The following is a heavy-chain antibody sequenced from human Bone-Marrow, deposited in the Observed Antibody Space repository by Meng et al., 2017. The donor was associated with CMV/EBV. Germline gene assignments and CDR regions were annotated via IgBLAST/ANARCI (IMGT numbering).Heavy chain of an antibody. V-gene: IGHV3-74*01. CDR1: GFTFSSYW. CDR3: ARGYGSGSYRGY. J-gene: IGHJ4*02. D-gene: IGHD3-10*01. CDR2: INTDGSGT. Sequence: GESLNIYCAASGFTFSSYWMHWVRQAPGKGLVWVSRINTDGSGTTYADVVKGRFTISRDNAKDTLYLQMNSLRAEDTAVYFCARGYGSGSYRGYWGQGTLVTVSS.